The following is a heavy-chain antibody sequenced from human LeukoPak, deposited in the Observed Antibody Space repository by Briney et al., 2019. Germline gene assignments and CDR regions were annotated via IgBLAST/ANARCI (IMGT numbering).Heavy chain of an antibody. CDR3: ARGTAILYFDD. Sequence: SQTLSLTCTVSGGSISSGSYYWSWIRQPAGKGLEWIGRIYASGSTKYNPSLKSRVTISVDTSKNQFSLKLSFATAADTAVYYCARGTAILYFDDWGQGTLVTVSS. D-gene: IGHD5-18*01. J-gene: IGHJ4*02. CDR2: IYASGST. CDR1: GGSISSGSYY. V-gene: IGHV4-61*02.